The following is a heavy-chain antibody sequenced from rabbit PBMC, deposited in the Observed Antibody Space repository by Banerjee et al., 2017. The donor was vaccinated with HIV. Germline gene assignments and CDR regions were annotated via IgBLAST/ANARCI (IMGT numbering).Heavy chain of an antibody. CDR1: GFSFSSSYY. CDR2: VYTGSGANT. Sequence: QSLEESGGDLVKPGASLTLTCTASGFSFSSSYYMCWVRQAPGKGLEWIACVYTGSGANTYYASWAKGRFTITKTSSTTVTLQMTSLTAADTATYFCARSYNYGTARLDLWGPGTLVT. CDR3: ARSYNYGTARLDL. D-gene: IGHD6-1*01. V-gene: IGHV1S40*01. J-gene: IGHJ3*01.